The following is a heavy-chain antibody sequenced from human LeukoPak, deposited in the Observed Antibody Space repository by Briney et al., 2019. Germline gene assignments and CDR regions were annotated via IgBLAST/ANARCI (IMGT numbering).Heavy chain of an antibody. CDR3: AKKKYYYDSSHLDY. V-gene: IGHV3-23*01. CDR2: NSGGSS. D-gene: IGHD3-22*01. Sequence: GGSLRLSCAVSGFTFSTYGVYWVRQAPGKGLEWVSSNSGGSSYYADSVKGRFIISRDNSKNTLYLQMNSLRAEDTAVYYCAKKKYYYDSSHLDYWGQGTLVTVSS. CDR1: GFTFSTYG. J-gene: IGHJ4*02.